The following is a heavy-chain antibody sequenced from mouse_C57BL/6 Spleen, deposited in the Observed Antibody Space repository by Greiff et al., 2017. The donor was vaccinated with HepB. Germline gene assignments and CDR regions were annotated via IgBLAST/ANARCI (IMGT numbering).Heavy chain of an antibody. D-gene: IGHD2-4*01. J-gene: IGHJ3*01. CDR1: GYTFTDYN. CDR3: ARGGIYYDYDGGFAY. CDR2: INPNNGGT. Sequence: EVQLQQSGPELVKPGASVKMSCKASGYTFTDYNMHWVKQSHGKSLEWIGYINPNNGGTSYNQKFKGKATLTVNKSSSTAYMEPRSLTSEDSAVYYCARGGIYYDYDGGFAYWGQGTLVTVSA. V-gene: IGHV1-22*01.